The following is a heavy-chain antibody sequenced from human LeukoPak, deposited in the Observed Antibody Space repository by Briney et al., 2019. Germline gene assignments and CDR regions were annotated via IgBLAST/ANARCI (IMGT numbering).Heavy chain of an antibody. V-gene: IGHV3-20*04. Sequence: PGGSLRLSCAGSGFTFENYGMGWVRQVPGEGPEWVSVINWSGGSTDYADSVKGRFTISKDNAKNSVYLQMNNLRAEDTALYYCARDGGYEYFWFDPWGQGTLVTVST. CDR1: GFTFENYG. J-gene: IGHJ5*02. CDR3: ARDGGYEYFWFDP. D-gene: IGHD5-12*01. CDR2: INWSGGST.